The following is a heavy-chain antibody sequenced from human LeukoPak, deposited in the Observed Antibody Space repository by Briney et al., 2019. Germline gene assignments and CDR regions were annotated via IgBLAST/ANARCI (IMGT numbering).Heavy chain of an antibody. V-gene: IGHV6-1*01. Sequence: NRSQTLSLTCAISGDSVSSNSAAWTWIRQSPSRGLEWLGRTYYRSKWYNDYAVSVKSRITINPDTSKNQFSLQLNSVTPEDTAVYYCARDLPGDGLCNFDYWGQGTLVTVSS. CDR1: GDSVSSNSAA. J-gene: IGHJ4*02. CDR2: TYYRSKWYN. D-gene: IGHD7-27*01. CDR3: ARDLPGDGLCNFDY.